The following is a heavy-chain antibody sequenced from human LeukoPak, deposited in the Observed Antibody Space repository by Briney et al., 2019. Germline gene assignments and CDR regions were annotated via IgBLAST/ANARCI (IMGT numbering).Heavy chain of an antibody. CDR2: ISSSSTI. V-gene: IGHV3-48*01. J-gene: IGHJ6*02. CDR3: ARGGEDYGSGAYYYYGMDV. CDR1: GFXFSSYS. D-gene: IGHD3-10*01. Sequence: GGSLRLSCAASGFXFSSYSINWVRQAPGKGLEWVSYISSSSTIYYADSVKGRFTISRDNAKNSLYLQMNSLRAEDTAVYYCARGGEDYGSGAYYYYGMDVWGQGTTVTVSS.